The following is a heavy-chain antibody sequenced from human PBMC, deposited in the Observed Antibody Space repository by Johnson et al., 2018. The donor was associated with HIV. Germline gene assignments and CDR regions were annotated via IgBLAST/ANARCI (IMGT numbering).Heavy chain of an antibody. D-gene: IGHD1-26*01. CDR1: GFTFDDYA. Sequence: HLVESGGGSVQPGRSLRLSCAASGFTFDDYAMHWVRQGPGKGLEWVSGISWNSGSIGHADSVKGRFTISRDNAKNSLHLQMSSLRAEDTALYYCAKGATRYKTDGSKHDGAFDVWGQGTMVTVSS. V-gene: IGHV3-9*01. CDR3: AKGATRYKTDGSKHDGAFDV. J-gene: IGHJ3*01. CDR2: ISWNSGSI.